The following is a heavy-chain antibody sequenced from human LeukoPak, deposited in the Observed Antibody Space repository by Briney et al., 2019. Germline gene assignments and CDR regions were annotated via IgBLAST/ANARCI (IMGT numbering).Heavy chain of an antibody. Sequence: GGSLRLSCAASGFTFSSYSMNWVRQAPGKGLEWVSAISGSGGSTYYADSVKGRFTISRDNSKNTLYLQMNSLRAEDTAVYYCAKDELLYYGGNVQDYWGQGTLVTVSS. J-gene: IGHJ4*02. V-gene: IGHV3-23*01. CDR2: ISGSGGST. CDR1: GFTFSSYS. CDR3: AKDELLYYGGNVQDY. D-gene: IGHD4-23*01.